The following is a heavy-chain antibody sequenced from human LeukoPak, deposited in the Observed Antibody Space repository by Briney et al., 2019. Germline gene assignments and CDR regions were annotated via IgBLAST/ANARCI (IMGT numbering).Heavy chain of an antibody. J-gene: IGHJ4*02. CDR1: GFIFSSYW. CDR3: AITRPLRWPSYGTDY. CDR2: ISGSGGST. Sequence: GGSLRLSCEVSGFIFSSYWMSWVRQAPGKGLEWVSAISGSGGSTYYADSVKGRFTISRDNSKNTLYLQMNSLRAEDTAVYYCAITRPLRWPSYGTDYWGQGTLVTVSS. D-gene: IGHD4-23*01. V-gene: IGHV3-23*01.